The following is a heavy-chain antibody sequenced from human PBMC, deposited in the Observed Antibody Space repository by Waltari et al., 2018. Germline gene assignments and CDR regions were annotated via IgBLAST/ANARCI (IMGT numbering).Heavy chain of an antibody. CDR2: IIPILGIA. CDR3: AREAVVGHYGMDV. V-gene: IGHV1-69*08. J-gene: IGHJ6*02. Sequence: QVQLVQSGAEVKKPGSSVKVSCKASGGTFSSYTISWVRQAPGQGLEWMGRIIPILGIANYAQKFQGRVTITADKSTSTAYMELNSLRSEDTAVYYCAREAVVGHYGMDVWGQGTTVTVSS. CDR1: GGTFSSYT. D-gene: IGHD2-15*01.